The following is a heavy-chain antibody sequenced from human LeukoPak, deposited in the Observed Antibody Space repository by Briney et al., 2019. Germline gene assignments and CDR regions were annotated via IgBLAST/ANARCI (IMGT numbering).Heavy chain of an antibody. CDR2: INSDGRTT. Sequence: GGSLRLSCAASGFIFSSFWMHWVRHAPGKERVRVSGINSDGRTTGYAHSVKGRFTISRDNAKNTVYLQMNSLRAEDTAVYYCARGGYGAHMGWGQGTLVTVSS. J-gene: IGHJ4*02. CDR3: ARGGYGAHMG. V-gene: IGHV3-74*01. CDR1: GFIFSSFW. D-gene: IGHD4-17*01.